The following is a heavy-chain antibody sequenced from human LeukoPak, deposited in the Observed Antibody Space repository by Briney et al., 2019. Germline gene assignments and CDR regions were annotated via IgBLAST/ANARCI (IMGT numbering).Heavy chain of an antibody. V-gene: IGHV4-30-4*01. CDR2: IYYSGST. CDR1: GGSISSGDYY. Sequence: SETLSLTCTVSGGSISSGDYYWSWIRQPPGKGLEWIGYIYYSGSTYYNPSLKSRVTISVDTSKNQFSLKLSSVTAADTAVYYCARDRSNYLGGYYYYGMDVWGQGTTVTVSS. CDR3: ARDRSNYLGGYYYYGMDV. D-gene: IGHD4-11*01. J-gene: IGHJ6*02.